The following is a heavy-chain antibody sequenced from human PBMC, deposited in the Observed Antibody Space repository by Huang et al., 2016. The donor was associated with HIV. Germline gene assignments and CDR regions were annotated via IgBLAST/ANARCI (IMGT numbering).Heavy chain of an antibody. V-gene: IGHV3-48*02. Sequence: EVQLVESGGGLVQPGGSLRLSCAASGFTFSSYSRNWGRQAPGKGLECVSYSSSSSSTIYYADSVKGRVTISRDNAKNSLFLQMNSLRDEDTAVYYCARGIRYFGVVAYFDYWGQGALVTVSS. CDR3: ARGIRYFGVVAYFDY. CDR2: SSSSSSTI. CDR1: GFTFSSYS. J-gene: IGHJ4*02. D-gene: IGHD3-3*01.